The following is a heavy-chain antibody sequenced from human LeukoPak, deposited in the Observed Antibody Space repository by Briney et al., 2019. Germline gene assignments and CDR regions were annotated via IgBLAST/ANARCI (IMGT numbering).Heavy chain of an antibody. CDR2: ISYDGNDK. CDR3: AKDADRYSGSYYAY. V-gene: IGHV3-30*18. CDR1: GFIFSSYG. Sequence: GGSLRLSCVGSGFIFSSYGMHWVRQAPGKGLEWVALISYDGNDKYYADSVKGRFTISRDNSKNTLYLQMNSLRAEDTAVYYCAKDADRYSGSYYAYWGQGTLVTVSS. D-gene: IGHD1-26*01. J-gene: IGHJ4*02.